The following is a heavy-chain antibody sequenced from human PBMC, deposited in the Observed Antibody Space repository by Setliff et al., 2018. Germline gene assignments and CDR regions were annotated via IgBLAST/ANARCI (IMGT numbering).Heavy chain of an antibody. CDR2: FDPEDGET. J-gene: IGHJ4*01. D-gene: IGHD1-20*01. CDR1: GYTLTELS. Sequence: ASVKVSCKVSGYTLTELSMHWVRQAPGKGLEWMGGFDPEDGETIYAQKFQGRVTMTEDTSTDTAYMELSSLRSEDTALYYCARDGNNWNDLDYWGHGTLVTVSS. V-gene: IGHV1-24*01. CDR3: ARDGNNWNDLDY.